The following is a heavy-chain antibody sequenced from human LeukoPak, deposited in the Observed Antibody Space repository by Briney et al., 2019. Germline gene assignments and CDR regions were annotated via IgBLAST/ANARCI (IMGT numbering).Heavy chain of an antibody. D-gene: IGHD6-13*01. CDR1: GVSFSSYS. CDR3: ARATAAGNWFDP. V-gene: IGHV4-34*01. CDR2: INHSVST. Sequence: PAATLSLSCAVYGVSFSSYSRSWVRQPPGKGLEWLSEINHSVSTNYNPSLKSPVSISVDTSKNHFSLKLSTATAADTAVYYCARATAAGNWFDPWGQGTLVTVSS. J-gene: IGHJ5*02.